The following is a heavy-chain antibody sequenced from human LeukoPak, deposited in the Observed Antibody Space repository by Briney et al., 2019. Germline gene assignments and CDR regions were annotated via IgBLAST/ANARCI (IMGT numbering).Heavy chain of an antibody. Sequence: PGGSLRLSCAASGFTFSSYAMSWVCQAPGKGLEWVSAISGSGGSTYYADSVKGRFTISRDNSKNTLYLQMNSLRAEDTAVYYCAKGPRYQLLPNWFDPWGQGTLVTVSS. J-gene: IGHJ5*02. CDR1: GFTFSSYA. CDR3: AKGPRYQLLPNWFDP. D-gene: IGHD2-2*01. CDR2: ISGSGGST. V-gene: IGHV3-23*01.